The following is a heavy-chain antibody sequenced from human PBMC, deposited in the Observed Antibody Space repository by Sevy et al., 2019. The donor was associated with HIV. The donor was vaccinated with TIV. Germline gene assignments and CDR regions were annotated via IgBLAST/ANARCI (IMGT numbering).Heavy chain of an antibody. CDR2: ISGSGGST. J-gene: IGHJ4*02. Sequence: GGSLRLSCAASGFTFSSYAMSWVRQAPGKGLEWVSAISGSGGSTYYADSVKGRFTISRDNSKNTLYLQMNSLRAEDTAVYYWAKLYSSSWISDSIDYWGQGTLVTVSS. CDR1: GFTFSSYA. V-gene: IGHV3-23*01. CDR3: AKLYSSSWISDSIDY. D-gene: IGHD6-13*01.